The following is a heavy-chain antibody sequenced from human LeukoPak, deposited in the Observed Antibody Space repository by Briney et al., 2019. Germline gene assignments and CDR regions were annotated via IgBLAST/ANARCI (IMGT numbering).Heavy chain of an antibody. CDR1: GFTFDDYA. V-gene: IGHV3-9*01. CDR2: ISWNSGSI. J-gene: IGHJ4*02. Sequence: GRSLRLSCAASGFTFDDYAMHWVRQAPGKGLEWVSGISWNSGSIGYADSVKGRFTISRDNSKNTLYLQMNSLRAEDTAVYYCARADRKGQIDYWGQGTLVTVSS. CDR3: ARADRKGQIDY.